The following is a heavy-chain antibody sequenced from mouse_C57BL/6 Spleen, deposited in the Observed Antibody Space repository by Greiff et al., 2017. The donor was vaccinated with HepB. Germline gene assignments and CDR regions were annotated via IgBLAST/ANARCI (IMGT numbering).Heavy chain of an antibody. J-gene: IGHJ4*01. D-gene: IGHD2-3*01. CDR2: IYPYNGVS. CDR1: GYSFTGYY. Sequence: VQLQQSGPELVKPGASVKISCKASGYSFTGYYMHWVKQSHGNILDWIGYIYPYNGVSSYTQKFKGKATLTVDKSSSTAYMELRSLTSEDTAVYYCASCPDGYYGHYYAMDYWGQGTSVTVSS. CDR3: ASCPDGYYGHYYAMDY. V-gene: IGHV1-31*01.